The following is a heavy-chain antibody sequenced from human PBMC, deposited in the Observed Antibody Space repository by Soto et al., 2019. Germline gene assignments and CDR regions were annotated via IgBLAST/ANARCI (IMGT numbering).Heavy chain of an antibody. CDR3: ARTPIFWSGYYGSWFDP. CDR2: IYYSGST. D-gene: IGHD3-3*01. CDR1: GGSVSSGSYY. J-gene: IGHJ5*02. Sequence: SETLSLTCTVSGGSVSSGSYYWSWILQPPGKGLEWIGYIYYSGSTNYNPSLKSRVTISVDTSKNQFSLKLSSVTAADTAVYYCARTPIFWSGYYGSWFDPWGQGTLVTVSS. V-gene: IGHV4-61*01.